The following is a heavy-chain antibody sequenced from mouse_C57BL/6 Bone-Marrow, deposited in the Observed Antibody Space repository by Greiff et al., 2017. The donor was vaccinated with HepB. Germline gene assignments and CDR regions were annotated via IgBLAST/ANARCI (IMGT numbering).Heavy chain of an antibody. Sequence: EVKLMESGGDLVKPGGSLKLSCAASGFTFSSYGMSWVRQTPDKRLEWVATISSGGSYTYYPDSVKGRFTISRDNAKNTLYLQMSSLKSEDTAMYYCARHEGPYYGSSDYAMDYWGQGTSVTVSS. J-gene: IGHJ4*01. V-gene: IGHV5-6*01. CDR3: ARHEGPYYGSSDYAMDY. D-gene: IGHD1-1*01. CDR2: ISSGGSYT. CDR1: GFTFSSYG.